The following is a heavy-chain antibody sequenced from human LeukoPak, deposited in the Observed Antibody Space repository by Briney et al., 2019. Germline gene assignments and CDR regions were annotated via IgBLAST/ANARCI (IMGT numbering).Heavy chain of an antibody. D-gene: IGHD6-19*01. CDR2: LYYSGNT. V-gene: IGHV4-39*01. CDR1: GGSISSSSYY. J-gene: IGHJ4*02. CDR3: ARHPFDSSGWYGYYFDY. Sequence: SETLSLTCTVSGGSISSSSYYWGWIRQPPGKGLEWIGSLYYSGNTYYNPSPKSRVTISVDTSKNQFSLKLTSVTAADTAVYYCARHPFDSSGWYGYYFDYWGQGTLVTVSS.